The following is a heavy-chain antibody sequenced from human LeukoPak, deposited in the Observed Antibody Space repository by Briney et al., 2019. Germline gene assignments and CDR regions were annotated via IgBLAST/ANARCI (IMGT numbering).Heavy chain of an antibody. Sequence: SETLSLTCTVSGGSISSYYWSWIWQPPGKGLEWIGYIYYSGSTNYNPSLKSRVTISVDTSKNQFSLKLSSVTAADTAVYYCARHGVRSGYYTRFDYWGQGTLVTVSS. CDR3: ARHGVRSGYYTRFDY. CDR2: IYYSGST. CDR1: GGSISSYY. D-gene: IGHD3-3*01. V-gene: IGHV4-59*08. J-gene: IGHJ4*02.